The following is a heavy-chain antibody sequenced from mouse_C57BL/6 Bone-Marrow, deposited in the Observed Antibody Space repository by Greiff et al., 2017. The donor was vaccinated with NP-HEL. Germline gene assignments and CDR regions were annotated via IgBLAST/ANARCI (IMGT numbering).Heavy chain of an antibody. Sequence: QVQLKQPGAELVKPGASVKLSCKASGYTFTSYWMHWVKQRPGQGLEWIGMIHPNSGSTNYNEKFKSKATLTVDKSSSTAYMQLSSLTSEDSAVYYCAREDGNPRFAYWGQGTLVTVSA. V-gene: IGHV1-64*01. J-gene: IGHJ3*01. D-gene: IGHD2-1*01. CDR3: AREDGNPRFAY. CDR1: GYTFTSYW. CDR2: IHPNSGST.